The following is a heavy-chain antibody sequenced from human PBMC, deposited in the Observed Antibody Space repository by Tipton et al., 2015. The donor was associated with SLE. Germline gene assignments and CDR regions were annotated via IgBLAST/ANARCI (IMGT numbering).Heavy chain of an antibody. V-gene: IGHV3-21*01. CDR3: ARDQYDGSRLDF. CDR2: ISSSSTYI. CDR1: GFSFSSYS. Sequence: GSLRLSCAASGFSFSSYSMNWVRQAPGKGLEWVSSISSSSTYIYYADSVKGRFTISRDNAKNSLYLQMNSLRAEDTAVYYCARDQYDGSRLDFWGQGTLVTVSS. D-gene: IGHD6-13*01. J-gene: IGHJ4*02.